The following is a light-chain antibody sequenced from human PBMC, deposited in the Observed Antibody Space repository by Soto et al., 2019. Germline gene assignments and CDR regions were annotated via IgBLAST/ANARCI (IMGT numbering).Light chain of an antibody. Sequence: AIKMTQSPSSLSASVGDRVTITCRASQGIRNDLDWFQQKPGKAPKLLIYAASNLQSGVPARFSGRGSGTDFTLTISSLQPEDFATYYCLQKDFYPFTFGPGTKVDIK. J-gene: IGKJ3*01. CDR3: LQKDFYPFT. CDR1: QGIRND. CDR2: AAS. V-gene: IGKV1-6*01.